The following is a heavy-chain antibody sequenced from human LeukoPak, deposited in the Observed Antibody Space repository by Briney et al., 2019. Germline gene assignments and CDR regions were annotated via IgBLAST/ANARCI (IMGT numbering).Heavy chain of an antibody. Sequence: GASVKVSCKASGGTFSSYAISWVRQAPGQGLEWMGGIIPIFGTANYAQKFQGRVTITADESTSTAYMELSSLRSEDTAVYYCARDRRGDGYTYGSTFLADYWGQGTLVTVSS. CDR3: ARDRRGDGYTYGSTFLADY. CDR2: IIPIFGTA. CDR1: GGTFSSYA. J-gene: IGHJ4*02. V-gene: IGHV1-69*13. D-gene: IGHD5-24*01.